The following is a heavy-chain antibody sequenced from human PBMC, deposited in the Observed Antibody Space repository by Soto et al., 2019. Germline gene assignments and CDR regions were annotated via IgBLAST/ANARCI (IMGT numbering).Heavy chain of an antibody. V-gene: IGHV4-59*08. J-gene: IGHJ4*02. CDR2: ISYSGST. Sequence: SETLSLTCTVSGGSISSYYWSWIRQPPGKGLEWIGYISYSGSTNYNPSLKSRVTISEDTSKNQFSLKLSSVTAADTAVYYCARHPSDYGDYFDYWGQGTLVTVSS. CDR3: ARHPSDYGDYFDY. CDR1: GGSISSYY. D-gene: IGHD4-17*01.